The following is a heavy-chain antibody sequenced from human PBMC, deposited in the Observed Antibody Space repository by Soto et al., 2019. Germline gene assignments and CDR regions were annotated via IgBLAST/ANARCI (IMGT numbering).Heavy chain of an antibody. D-gene: IGHD3-9*01. CDR3: ASLTKDLDS. CDR2: IYYIGDT. Sequence: SETLSLTCTVSGGSISTAYYYWSWIRQHPGKGLEWIGYIYYIGDTNYNPSLKSRVSMSVDTSKNQFSLRLNSVTAADTAVYYCASLTKDLDSWGPGTLVTSPQ. J-gene: IGHJ4*02. V-gene: IGHV4-31*03. CDR1: GGSISTAYYY.